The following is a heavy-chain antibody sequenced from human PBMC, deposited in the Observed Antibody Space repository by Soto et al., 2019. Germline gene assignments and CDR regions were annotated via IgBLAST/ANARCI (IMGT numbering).Heavy chain of an antibody. Sequence: EVQLVESGGGLVQPGGSLRLSCAASGFTFSSYWMSWVRQAPGKGLEGVANIKQDGSEKYYVDSVKGRFTISRDNAKKSLYLQMNSLRAEDTAVYYCARTRWVEMATTYQWYFDYWVQGTLVTVSS. D-gene: IGHD1-1*01. CDR3: ARTRWVEMATTYQWYFDY. CDR2: IKQDGSEK. V-gene: IGHV3-7*03. CDR1: GFTFSSYW. J-gene: IGHJ4*02.